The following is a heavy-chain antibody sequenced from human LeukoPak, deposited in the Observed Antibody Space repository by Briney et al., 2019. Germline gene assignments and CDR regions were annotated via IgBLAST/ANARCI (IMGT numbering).Heavy chain of an antibody. CDR1: GYTFTSYG. Sequence: ASVKVSCKASGYTFTSYGISWVRQAPGQGLEWMGWISAYNGNTNYAQKLQGRVTMTTDTSTSTVYMELSSLRSEDTAVYYCATLGSSGPSDYWGQGTLVTVSS. D-gene: IGHD6-19*01. CDR3: ATLGSSGPSDY. J-gene: IGHJ4*02. V-gene: IGHV1-18*01. CDR2: ISAYNGNT.